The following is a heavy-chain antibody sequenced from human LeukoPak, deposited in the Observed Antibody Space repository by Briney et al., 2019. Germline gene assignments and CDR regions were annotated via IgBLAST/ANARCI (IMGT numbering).Heavy chain of an antibody. Sequence: GGSLRLSCAASGHTFSSSWMSWVRQAPGKGLEWVANLKEDGSEKYYVDAVKGRFTISRDNAKNSLYLQMNSLRAEDTAVYYCARAIGDYYYYFYMDVWGKGTTVTISS. J-gene: IGHJ6*03. CDR2: LKEDGSEK. CDR3: ARAIGDYYYYFYMDV. CDR1: GHTFSSSW. V-gene: IGHV3-7*01. D-gene: IGHD4-17*01.